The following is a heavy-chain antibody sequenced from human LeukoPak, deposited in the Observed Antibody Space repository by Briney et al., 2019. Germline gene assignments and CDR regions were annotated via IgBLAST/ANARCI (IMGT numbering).Heavy chain of an antibody. V-gene: IGHV3-7*01. D-gene: IGHD5-18*01. CDR2: IKQDGSEK. J-gene: IGHJ4*02. CDR3: ARGYSSPWDRYFDY. Sequence: GGSLRLSCTASGFTFSTYWMSWVRQAPGKGLEWVANIKQDGSEKYYVDSVKGRFTISRDNAKNLLNLQMNSLRAEDTAVYYCARGYSSPWDRYFDYWGQGTLVTVSS. CDR1: GFTFSTYW.